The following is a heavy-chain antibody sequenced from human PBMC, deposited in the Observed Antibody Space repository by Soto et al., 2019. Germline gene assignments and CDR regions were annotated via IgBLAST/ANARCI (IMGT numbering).Heavy chain of an antibody. V-gene: IGHV4-34*01. CDR2: INHSGST. D-gene: IGHD3-9*01. Sequence: SGTLSLTCAVYGGSFSGYYWSWIRQPPGKGLEWIGEINHSGSTNYSPSLKSRVTISVDTSKNQFSLKLSSVTAADTAVYYCAKGSLMGGWLLYDYWGQRTLVTVSS. J-gene: IGHJ4*02. CDR1: GGSFSGYY. CDR3: AKGSLMGGWLLYDY.